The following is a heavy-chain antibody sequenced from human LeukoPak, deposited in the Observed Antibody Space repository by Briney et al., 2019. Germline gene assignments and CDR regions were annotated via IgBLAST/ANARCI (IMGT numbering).Heavy chain of an antibody. D-gene: IGHD4-17*01. CDR3: ARGIYGDPYVFDY. Sequence: GGSLRLSCAASGFTFSSYAMHWVRQAPGKGLEWVAVISYDGSNKYYADSVKGRFTVSRDNSKNTLYLQMNSLRAEDTAVYYCARGIYGDPYVFDYWGQGTLVTVSS. CDR1: GFTFSSYA. J-gene: IGHJ4*02. V-gene: IGHV3-30*04. CDR2: ISYDGSNK.